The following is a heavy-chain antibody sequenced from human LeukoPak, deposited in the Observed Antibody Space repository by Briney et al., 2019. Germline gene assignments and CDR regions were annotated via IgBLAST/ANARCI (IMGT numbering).Heavy chain of an antibody. D-gene: IGHD3-16*02. CDR3: VSGNDPDYIWGTYRLDAFDI. CDR2: ISSTGTYI. Sequence: GGSLRLSCAASGYTFSDYSVNWVRHVPGKGLEWVSSISSTGTYIYYADSVKGRFTISRDNAKNSLFLQMNSLRAEDTGVYYCVSGNDPDYIWGTYRLDAFDIWGQGTMVFVSS. CDR1: GYTFSDYS. J-gene: IGHJ3*02. V-gene: IGHV3-21*01.